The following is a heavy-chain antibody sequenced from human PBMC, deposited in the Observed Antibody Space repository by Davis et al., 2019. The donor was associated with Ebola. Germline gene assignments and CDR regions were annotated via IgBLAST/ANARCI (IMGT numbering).Heavy chain of an antibody. Sequence: GESLKIPCAASWFTFSCSAMHWVRQASGKGLEWVGRIRSKANSYATAYAASVKGRFTISRDDSKNTAYLQMNSLKTEDTAVYYCTGAPRGYSYGYGGDYWGQGTLVTVSS. CDR3: TGAPRGYSYGYGGDY. D-gene: IGHD5-18*01. J-gene: IGHJ4*02. CDR2: IRSKANSYAT. V-gene: IGHV3-73*01. CDR1: WFTFSCSA.